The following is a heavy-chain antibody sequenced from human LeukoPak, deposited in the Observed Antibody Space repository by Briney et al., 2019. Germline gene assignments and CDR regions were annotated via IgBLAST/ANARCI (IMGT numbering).Heavy chain of an antibody. CDR1: GGSVSSDDYF. V-gene: IGHV4-39*07. J-gene: IGHJ3*02. Sequence: SETLSLTCTVSGGSVSSDDYFWDWIRQPPGKGLEWIGSVYYSGSTYYNPSLKSRLTISVDTSKNQFSLKLSSVTAADTAVYYCARVADGQDAFDIWGQGTMVTVSS. CDR3: ARVADGQDAFDI. CDR2: VYYSGST.